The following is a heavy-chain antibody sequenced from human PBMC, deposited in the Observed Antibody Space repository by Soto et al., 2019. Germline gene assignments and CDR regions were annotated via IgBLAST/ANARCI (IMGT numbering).Heavy chain of an antibody. V-gene: IGHV4-31*03. Sequence: SETLSLTCTVSGGSISSGGYYWSWIRQHPGKGLERIGYIYYSGSTYYNPSLKSRVTISVDTSKNQFSLKLSSVTAADTAVYYCAGTGRPAVYYYGMDVWGQGTTVTVSS. D-gene: IGHD6-25*01. J-gene: IGHJ6*02. CDR3: AGTGRPAVYYYGMDV. CDR1: GGSISSGGYY. CDR2: IYYSGST.